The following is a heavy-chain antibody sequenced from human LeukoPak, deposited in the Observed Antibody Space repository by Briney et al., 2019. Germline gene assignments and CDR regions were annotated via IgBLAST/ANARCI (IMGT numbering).Heavy chain of an antibody. CDR1: GFTFDDYA. V-gene: IGHV3-30-3*01. Sequence: GGSLRLSCAASGFTFDDYAMHWVRQAPGKGLEWVAVISYDGSNKYYADSVKGRFTISRDNSKNTLYLQMNSLRAEDTAVYYCKADNIVVVPAASWSDDAFDIWGQGTMVTVSS. J-gene: IGHJ3*02. CDR2: ISYDGSNK. D-gene: IGHD2-2*01. CDR3: KADNIVVVPAASWSDDAFDI.